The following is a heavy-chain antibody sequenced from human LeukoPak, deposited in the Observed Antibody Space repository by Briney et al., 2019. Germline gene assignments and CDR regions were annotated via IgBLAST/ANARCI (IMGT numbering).Heavy chain of an antibody. CDR3: AKDFSVYNYDSRVLDY. V-gene: IGHV3-30*02. J-gene: IGHJ4*02. CDR2: IRYDGSNK. Sequence: QSGGSLRLSCAASGFTFSSYGMHWVRQAPGKGLEWVAFIRYDGSNKYYADSVKGRFTISRDNSKNTLYLQMNRLRAEDTAVYYCAKDFSVYNYDSRVLDYWGQGTLVTVSS. CDR1: GFTFSSYG. D-gene: IGHD3-22*01.